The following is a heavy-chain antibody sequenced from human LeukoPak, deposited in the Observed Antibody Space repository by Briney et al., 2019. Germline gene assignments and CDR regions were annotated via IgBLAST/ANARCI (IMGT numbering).Heavy chain of an antibody. CDR1: GFTFSSYA. V-gene: IGHV3-23*01. CDR3: ARVFGVGATTIDYYYYGMDV. CDR2: ISGSGGST. J-gene: IGHJ6*02. D-gene: IGHD1-26*01. Sequence: QSGGSLRLSCAASGFTFSSYAMSWVRQAPGKGLEWVSAISGSGGSTYYADSVKGRFTISRDNSKNTLYLQMNSLRAEDTAVYYCARVFGVGATTIDYYYYGMDVWGQGTTVTVSS.